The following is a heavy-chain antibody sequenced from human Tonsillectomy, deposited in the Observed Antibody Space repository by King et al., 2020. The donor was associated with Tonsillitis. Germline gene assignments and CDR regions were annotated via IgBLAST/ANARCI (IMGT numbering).Heavy chain of an antibody. Sequence: QLVQSGAEVKKPGASVKVSCKVSGYTLTELSMHWVRQAPGKGLEWMGGFDLEDGETIYAQKFQGRVTKTEDTSTDTAFMELSSLRSEDTAVYYCATTIIVGVTDDAFDFWGQGTMVTVSS. CDR2: FDLEDGET. CDR1: GYTLTELS. D-gene: IGHD1-26*01. J-gene: IGHJ3*01. V-gene: IGHV1-24*01. CDR3: ATTIIVGVTDDAFDF.